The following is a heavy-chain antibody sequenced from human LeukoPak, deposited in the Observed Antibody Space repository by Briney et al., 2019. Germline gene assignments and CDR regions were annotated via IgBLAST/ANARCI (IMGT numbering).Heavy chain of an antibody. J-gene: IGHJ4*02. CDR2: IYYSGST. D-gene: IGHD1-1*01. CDR3: ARCGRTGYFDY. CDR1: GGSISSSSYY. Sequence: SETLSLTCTVSGGSISSSSYYWGWIRQPPGKGLEWIGSIYYSGSTYYNPSLKSRVTISVDTSKNQFSLKLSSVTAADTAVYYCARCGRTGYFDYWGQGTLVTVSS. V-gene: IGHV4-39*07.